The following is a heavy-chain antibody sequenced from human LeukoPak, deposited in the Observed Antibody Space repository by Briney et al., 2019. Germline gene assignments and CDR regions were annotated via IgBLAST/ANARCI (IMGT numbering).Heavy chain of an antibody. CDR3: ARVDSSGWYYFDY. CDR1: GYTFTSYY. V-gene: IGHV1-46*01. J-gene: IGHJ4*02. Sequence: ASVTVSFTASGYTFTSYYMHWVRQAPGQGLEWMGIINPSGGSTSYAQKFQGRVTMTRDTSTSTVYMELSSLRSEDTAVYYCARVDSSGWYYFDYWGQGTLVTVSS. D-gene: IGHD6-19*01. CDR2: INPSGGST.